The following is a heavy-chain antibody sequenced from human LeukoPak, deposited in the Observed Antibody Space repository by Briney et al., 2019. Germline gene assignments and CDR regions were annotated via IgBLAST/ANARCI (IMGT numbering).Heavy chain of an antibody. CDR2: ISSSSSYI. D-gene: IGHD1-26*01. CDR1: GFTFSSYS. CDR3: ARDLEGRELRGGDY. V-gene: IGHV3-21*01. J-gene: IGHJ4*02. Sequence: PGGSLRLSCAASGFTFSSYSMNWVRQAPGKGLEWVSSISSSSSYIYYADSVKGRFTISRDNAKNSLYLQMNSLRAEDTAVYYCARDLEGRELRGGDYWGQGTLVTVSS.